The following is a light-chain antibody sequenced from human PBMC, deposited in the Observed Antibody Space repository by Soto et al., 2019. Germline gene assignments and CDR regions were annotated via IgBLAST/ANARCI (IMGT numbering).Light chain of an antibody. CDR3: QQSYSTPWT. CDR2: AAS. Sequence: DIQMTQSPSSLSASVGDRVTITCRASQSINSYLNWYQQRPEKAPKLLIYAASSLQSGVPSRFSGSGSGTDFTLTISSLQPEDFATYYCQQSYSTPWTSGQGTKVDIK. J-gene: IGKJ1*01. V-gene: IGKV1-39*01. CDR1: QSINSY.